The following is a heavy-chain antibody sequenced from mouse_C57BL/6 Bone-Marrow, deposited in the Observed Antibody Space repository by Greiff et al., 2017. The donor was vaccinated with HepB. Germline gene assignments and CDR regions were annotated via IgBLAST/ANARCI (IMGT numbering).Heavy chain of an antibody. CDR3: ARNYLYYDYEGYFDV. D-gene: IGHD2-4*01. J-gene: IGHJ1*03. CDR1: GFSLTSYA. V-gene: IGHV2-9-1*01. Sequence: VQLQQSGPGLVAPSQSLSITCTVSGFSLTSYAISWVRQPPGKGLEWLGVIWTGGGTNYNSALKSRLSISKDNSKSQVFLKMNSLQTDDTARYYCARNYLYYDYEGYFDVWGTGTTVTVSS. CDR2: IWTGGGT.